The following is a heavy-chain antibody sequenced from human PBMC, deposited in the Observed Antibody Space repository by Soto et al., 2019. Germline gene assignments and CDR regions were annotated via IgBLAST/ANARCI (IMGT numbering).Heavy chain of an antibody. CDR2: IKSKTDGGTT. CDR3: TTDSILAPLFH. V-gene: IGHV3-15*01. CDR1: GFTFTSAW. J-gene: IGHJ4*02. Sequence: GGSRRLSCAASGFTFTSAWMSWVRQAPGKGLEWVGRIKSKTDGGTTDYAAPVRGRFTISRDDSKNTLYVQLNSLKTEDTAVYYCTTDSILAPLFHWGQGTLVTVSS. D-gene: IGHD3-3*02.